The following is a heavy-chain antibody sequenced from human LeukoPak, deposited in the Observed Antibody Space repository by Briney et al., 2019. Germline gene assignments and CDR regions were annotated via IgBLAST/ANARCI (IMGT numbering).Heavy chain of an antibody. CDR2: IDFDGTIT. CDR1: GFTFTNHW. D-gene: IGHD1-14*01. V-gene: IGHV3-74*01. CDR3: ARDLTWNQVDF. Sequence: GGSLRLSCAASGFTFTNHWMHWIRQAPGKGPMWVSRIDFDGTITTYADSVEGRFTISWDNTKNMLYLQMNSLRVDDTAVYYCARDLTWNQVDFWGQGTLVTVSS. J-gene: IGHJ4*02.